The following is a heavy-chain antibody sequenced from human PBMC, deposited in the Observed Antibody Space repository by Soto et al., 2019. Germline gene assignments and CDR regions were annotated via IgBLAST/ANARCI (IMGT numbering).Heavy chain of an antibody. V-gene: IGHV4-39*01. CDR1: GGSISSSSYY. Sequence: QLQLQESGPGLVKPSETLSLTCTVSGGSISSSSYYWSWIRPPPGKGLEWIGSIYYSGSTYYNPSFTSRVTVSVDTSKSQCSLTLSSVTAADTAVYYCVSPKIALYNWFDPWGQGTLVTVSS. CDR3: VSPKIALYNWFDP. CDR2: IYYSGST. D-gene: IGHD6-13*01. J-gene: IGHJ5*02.